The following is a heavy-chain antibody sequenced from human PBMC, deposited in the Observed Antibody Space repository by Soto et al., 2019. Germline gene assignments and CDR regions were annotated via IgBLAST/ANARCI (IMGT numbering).Heavy chain of an antibody. J-gene: IGHJ5*02. CDR3: ARDRGPSSGYYPYWFDP. CDR2: IIPIFGTA. CDR1: GGTFSSYA. D-gene: IGHD3-22*01. V-gene: IGHV1-69*12. Sequence: QVQLVQSGAEVKKPGSSVKVSCKASGGTFSSYAINWVRQAPGQGLEWMGGIIPIFGTANYAQKFQGRVTITGDXSXSXPYMERSSLRSEDTAVYYCARDRGPSSGYYPYWFDPWGQGTLVTVSS.